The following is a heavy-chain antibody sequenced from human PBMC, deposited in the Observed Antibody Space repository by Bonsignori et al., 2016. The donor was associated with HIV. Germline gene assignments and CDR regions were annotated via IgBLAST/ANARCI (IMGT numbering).Heavy chain of an antibody. J-gene: IGHJ3*01. Sequence: WIRQPPGKGLEWVAYLKDDASAQHYLDSVKGRFTISRDDAKNSLYLQMNSLRDDDTAMYYCAKGSLVGYPFFPPFDVWAQGTMVTVSS. CDR3: AKGSLVGYPFFPPFDV. V-gene: IGHV3-7*03. D-gene: IGHD1-26*01. CDR2: LKDDASAQ.